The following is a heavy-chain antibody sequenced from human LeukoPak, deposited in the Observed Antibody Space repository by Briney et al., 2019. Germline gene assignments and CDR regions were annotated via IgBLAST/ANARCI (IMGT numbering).Heavy chain of an antibody. V-gene: IGHV4-30-4*08. J-gene: IGHJ4*02. CDR1: GGSINSGDSF. D-gene: IGHD3-10*01. Sequence: SETLSLTCNVSGGSINSGDSFWSWIRQPPGQGLEWVGYIHYSGSTYYNPSLNSRLTISVDTSKNQFSLRLSSVTAADTAVYYCARSGGIRGHYFDFWGQGTLVTVSS. CDR3: ARSGGIRGHYFDF. CDR2: IHYSGST.